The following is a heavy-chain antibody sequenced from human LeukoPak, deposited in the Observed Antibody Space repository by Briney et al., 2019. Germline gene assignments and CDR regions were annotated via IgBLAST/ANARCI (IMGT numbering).Heavy chain of an antibody. CDR1: GYTFTNFG. D-gene: IGHD3-10*01. J-gene: IGHJ4*02. V-gene: IGHV1-18*01. CDR3: ARTHYYGSGSFVYYFDY. Sequence: ASVKVSCKASGYTFTNFGISWVRQAPGQGLEWMGWISAYNGNTNYAQRLQGRVTMTTDTSTSTAYMELSSLRSEDTAVYYCARTHYYGSGSFVYYFDYWGQGTLVTVSS. CDR2: ISAYNGNT.